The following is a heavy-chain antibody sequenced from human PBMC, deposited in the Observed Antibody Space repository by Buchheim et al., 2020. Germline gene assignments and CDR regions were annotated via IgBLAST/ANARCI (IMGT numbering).Heavy chain of an antibody. CDR2: IYPSGTT. V-gene: IGHV4-61*02. CDR3: ARLFDS. J-gene: IGHJ4*01. Sequence: QVQLQESGPGLVKPSQTLSLTCTVSVGSASSGPYYWTWIRQPAGKGLEWIGRIYPSGTTNYNPSFKSRLTISIDRSRNQFSLNLSSVTAADTAVYYCARLFDSWGQGTL. CDR1: VGSASSGPYY.